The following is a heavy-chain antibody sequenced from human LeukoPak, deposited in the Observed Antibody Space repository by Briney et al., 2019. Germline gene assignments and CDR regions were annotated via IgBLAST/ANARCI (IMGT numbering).Heavy chain of an antibody. CDR3: ARVQGLIGSYAFDI. V-gene: IGHV3-21*01. Sequence: GGSLRLSCAASGFTFSSYSMNWVRQAPGKGLEWASSISSSSSYIYYADSVKGRFTISRDNAKNSLYLQMNSLRAEDTAVYYCARVQGLIGSYAFDIWGQGTMVTVSS. D-gene: IGHD3-16*01. CDR2: ISSSSSYI. J-gene: IGHJ3*02. CDR1: GFTFSSYS.